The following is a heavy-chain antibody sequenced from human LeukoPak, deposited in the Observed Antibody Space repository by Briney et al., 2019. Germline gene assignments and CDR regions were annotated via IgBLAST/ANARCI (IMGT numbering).Heavy chain of an antibody. CDR1: GYTFTSYD. D-gene: IGHD3-10*01. CDR2: MNPSSGNT. V-gene: IGHV1-8*01. J-gene: IGHJ4*02. CDR3: ARGLGLDYYCSRSYEN. Sequence: ASVKVSCKTSGYTFTSYDINWVRHATGEGREWMGWMNPSSGNTGYAQKSQGRVTMNRNTSIITAYMELSSLRSEDTAVYYCARGLGLDYYCSRSYENWGQGTRVTVSS.